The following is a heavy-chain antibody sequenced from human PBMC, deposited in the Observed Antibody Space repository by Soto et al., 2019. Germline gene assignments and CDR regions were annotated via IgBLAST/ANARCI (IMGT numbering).Heavy chain of an antibody. CDR1: GFTFSNYA. V-gene: IGHV3-23*01. J-gene: IGHJ6*02. CDR2: ISGSSGTT. D-gene: IGHD3-16*02. Sequence: EVQLLESGGGLVHPAGSLRLSCEASGFTFSNYAMTWVRQAPGKGLEWVSVISGSSGTTHYGDSVKGRFSISRDNSKNTVYLQMNSLRAEDRAIYYCAGDLYSDTPELSRLRVDGLDVWGQGTTVTVSS. CDR3: AGDLYSDTPELSRLRVDGLDV.